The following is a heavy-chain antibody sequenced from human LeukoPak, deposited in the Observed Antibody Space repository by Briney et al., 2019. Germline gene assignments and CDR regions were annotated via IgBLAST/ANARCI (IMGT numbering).Heavy chain of an antibody. J-gene: IGHJ6*02. CDR1: GFSLSTSGVG. CDR3: ARIQVGHYYGMDV. D-gene: IGHD1-26*01. CDR2: IDWDDDK. Sequence: SGPTLVNPTQTLTLTCTFSGFSLSTSGVGVGWIRQPPGKALEWLARIDWDDDKYYSTSLKTRLTISKDTSKNQVVLTKTNMDPVDTATYYCARIQVGHYYGMDVWGQGTTVTVSS. V-gene: IGHV2-70*11.